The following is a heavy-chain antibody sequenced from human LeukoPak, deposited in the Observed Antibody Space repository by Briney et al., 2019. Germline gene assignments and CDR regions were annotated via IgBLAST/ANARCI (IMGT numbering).Heavy chain of an antibody. CDR3: ARFGDPSTTLGH. J-gene: IGHJ4*02. CDR1: GFTFSRHW. Sequence: PGGSLRLSCAASGFTFSRHWMSWVRQAPGKGLEWVAHIRQDGNWRHHVDSVKGRFTISRDNAKNSLYLQMNSLSVEDTAVYYCARFGDPSTTLGHWGQGTRVTVSS. D-gene: IGHD3-16*01. V-gene: IGHV3-7*01. CDR2: IRQDGNWR.